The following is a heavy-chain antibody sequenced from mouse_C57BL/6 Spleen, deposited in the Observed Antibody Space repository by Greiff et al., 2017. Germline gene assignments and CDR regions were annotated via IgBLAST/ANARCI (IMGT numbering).Heavy chain of an antibody. CDR3: TRDSDPEAKDD. J-gene: IGHJ4*01. CDR1: GYTFTDYE. V-gene: IGHV1-15*01. CDR2: IDPETGGT. Sequence: VQLQESGAELVRPGASVKLSCKASGYTFTDYEMHWVKQTPVHGLEWIGAIDPETGGTDYNQKFKGKAILTADKSSSTAYMVLRSLTSEDSAVYYCTRDSDPEAKDDWGQGTSVTVSS.